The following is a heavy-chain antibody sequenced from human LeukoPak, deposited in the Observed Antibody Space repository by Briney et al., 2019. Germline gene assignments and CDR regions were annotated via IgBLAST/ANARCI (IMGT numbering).Heavy chain of an antibody. CDR2: FYSDGSRT. CDR3: ARSGRGGAFDI. CDR1: GFTFSSYS. J-gene: IGHJ3*02. D-gene: IGHD1-26*01. V-gene: IGHV3-74*01. Sequence: GGSLRLSCAASGFTFSSYSMNWLRQAPGKGLEWVSRFYSDGSRTNYADSVKGRFTISGDNAKNTQYLQMNSLRAEDTAVYYCARSGRGGAFDIWGQGTMVTVSS.